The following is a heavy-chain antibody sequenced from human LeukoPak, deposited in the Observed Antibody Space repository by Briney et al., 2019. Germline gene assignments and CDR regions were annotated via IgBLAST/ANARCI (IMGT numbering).Heavy chain of an antibody. D-gene: IGHD3-10*01. Sequence: PGGSLRLSCAASRFTFSSYGLHWVGQAPGKGLEWVAVIWYDGSNKYYADSVKGRFTISRDNSKNTLYLQMNSLRAEDTAVYYCARDRDYSFDYWGQGTPVTVSS. CDR3: ARDRDYSFDY. V-gene: IGHV3-33*01. CDR1: RFTFSSYG. CDR2: IWYDGSNK. J-gene: IGHJ4*02.